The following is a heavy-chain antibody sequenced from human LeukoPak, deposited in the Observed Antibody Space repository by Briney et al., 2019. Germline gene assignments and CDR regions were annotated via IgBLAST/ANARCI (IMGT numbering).Heavy chain of an antibody. CDR2: ISSTSSYI. D-gene: IGHD5-18*01. V-gene: IGHV3-21*01. J-gene: IGHJ3*02. CDR3: ARARSSYGYGDAFDI. Sequence: GGSLRLSCAASGFTVSTNYMSWVRQAPGKGLEWVSFISSTSSYIYYADLVKGRFTISRDNAKNTLYLQMNSLRAEDTAVYYCARARSSYGYGDAFDIWGQGTMVTVSS. CDR1: GFTVSTNY.